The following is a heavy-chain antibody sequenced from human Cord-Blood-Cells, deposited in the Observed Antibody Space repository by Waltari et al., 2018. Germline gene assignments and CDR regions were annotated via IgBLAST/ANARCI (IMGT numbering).Heavy chain of an antibody. V-gene: IGHV4-59*01. CDR3: ARGPPRGVFDY. J-gene: IGHJ4*02. CDR1: DGSIISYY. D-gene: IGHD3-10*01. Sequence: QLQLQESCPGLVKPSETLSLTCTLSDGSIISYYWSWIRHPPGKGLEWIGYIYYSGSTNYNPSLKSRVTISVDTSKNQFSLKLSSVTAADTAVYYCARGPPRGVFDYWGQGTLVTVSS. CDR2: IYYSGST.